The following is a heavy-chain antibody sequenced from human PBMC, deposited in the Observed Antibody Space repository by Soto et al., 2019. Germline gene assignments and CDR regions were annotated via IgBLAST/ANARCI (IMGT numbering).Heavy chain of an antibody. CDR3: ARARAARAFYYYYGMDV. CDR1: GYTFTGYY. D-gene: IGHD6-6*01. J-gene: IGHJ6*02. V-gene: IGHV1-2*02. CDR2: INPNSGGT. Sequence: ASVKVSCKASGYTFTGYYMHWVRQAPGQGLEWMGWINPNSGGTNYAQKFQGRVTMTRDTSISTAYMELSRLRSDDTAMYYCARARAARAFYYYYGMDVWGQGTTVTVSS.